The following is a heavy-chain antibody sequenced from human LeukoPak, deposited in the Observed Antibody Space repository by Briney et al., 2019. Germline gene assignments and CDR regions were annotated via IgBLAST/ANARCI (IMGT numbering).Heavy chain of an antibody. CDR2: IYSGGST. V-gene: IGHV3-53*01. CDR1: GFTVSSNY. J-gene: IGHJ4*02. CDR3: ARVVSGGGPSSYFDY. D-gene: IGHD5/OR15-5a*01. Sequence: RGSLRLSCAASGFTVSSNYMSWVRQAPGKGLEWVSVIYSGGSTYYADSVKGRFTISRDNSKNTLYLQMNSLRAEDTAVYYCARVVSGGGPSSYFDYWGQGTLVTVSS.